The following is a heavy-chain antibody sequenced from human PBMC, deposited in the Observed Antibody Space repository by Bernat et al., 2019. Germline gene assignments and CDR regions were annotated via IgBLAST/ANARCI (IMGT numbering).Heavy chain of an antibody. J-gene: IGHJ4*02. CDR1: GFTFSSYS. V-gene: IGHV3-48*01. D-gene: IGHD5-12*01. CDR3: AKDPGYSGYDWSDY. CDR2: ISSSSSTI. Sequence: EVQLVESGGGLVQPGGSLRLSCAASGFTFSSYSMNWVRQAPGKGLEWVSYISSSSSTIFYADSVKGRFTISRDNSKNTLYLQMNSLRAEDTAVYYCAKDPGYSGYDWSDYWGQGTLVTVSS.